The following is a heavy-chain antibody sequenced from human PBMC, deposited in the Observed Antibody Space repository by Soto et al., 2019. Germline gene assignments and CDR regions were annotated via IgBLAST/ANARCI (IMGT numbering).Heavy chain of an antibody. CDR1: GGSISSGGHY. V-gene: IGHV4-31*03. D-gene: IGHD5-12*01. Sequence: SETLSLTCSVSGGSISSGGHYWSWIRQHPGKGLEWIGYIYYSGSTYYNPSLKSRVTISVDTSKNQFSLKLSSVTAADTAVYYCARGHVDISLYYFDYWGQGTLVTVSS. CDR3: ARGHVDISLYYFDY. CDR2: IYYSGST. J-gene: IGHJ4*02.